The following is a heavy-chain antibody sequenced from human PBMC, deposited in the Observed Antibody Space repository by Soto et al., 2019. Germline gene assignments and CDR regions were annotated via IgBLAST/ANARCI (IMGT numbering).Heavy chain of an antibody. CDR2: IRSKAYGGTT. CDR3: TSADYSNFDFDY. Sequence: PGGSLRLSCTASGFTFGDYAMSWFRQAPGKGLEWVGFIRSKAYGGTTEYAASVKGRFTISRDDSKSIAYLQMNSLKTEDTAVYYCTSADYSNFDFDYWGQGTRVTVSS. J-gene: IGHJ4*02. V-gene: IGHV3-49*03. CDR1: GFTFGDYA. D-gene: IGHD4-4*01.